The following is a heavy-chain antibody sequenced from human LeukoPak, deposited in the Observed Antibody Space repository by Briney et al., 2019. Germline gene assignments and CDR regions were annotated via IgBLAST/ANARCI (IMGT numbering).Heavy chain of an antibody. D-gene: IGHD3-22*01. Sequence: GGSLRLSCAASGFTFSSYWMHWVRQVPGKGLVWVSRINSDGSTTTYADSVKGRFTISRDNAKNTLYLQMNSLRAEDTAVYYCARVRVRNSGYFLDYFDQWGQGALVTVSS. CDR2: INSDGSTT. J-gene: IGHJ4*02. CDR3: ARVRVRNSGYFLDYFDQ. CDR1: GFTFSSYW. V-gene: IGHV3-74*01.